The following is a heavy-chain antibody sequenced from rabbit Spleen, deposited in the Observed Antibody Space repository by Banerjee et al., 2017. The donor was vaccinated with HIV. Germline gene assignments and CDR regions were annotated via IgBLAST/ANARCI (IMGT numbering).Heavy chain of an antibody. CDR3: ARDAGSGDYIDVYFDL. Sequence: QVVESGGGLVQPEGSLTLTCKASGIDFSRGYDMCWVRLAPGKGLEWIGCVFTGNLKTYYASWAKGRFTISKTSSTMVTLQMTSLTVADTATYFCARDAGSGDYIDVYFDLWGPGTLVTVS. D-gene: IGHD8-1*01. V-gene: IGHV1S45*01. CDR2: VFTGNLKT. J-gene: IGHJ4*01. CDR1: GIDFSRGYD.